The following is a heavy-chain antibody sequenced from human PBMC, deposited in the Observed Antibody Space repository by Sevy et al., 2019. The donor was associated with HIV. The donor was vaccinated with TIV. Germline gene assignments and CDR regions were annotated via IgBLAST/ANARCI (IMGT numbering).Heavy chain of an antibody. Sequence: ASVKVSCKVSGYTLTELSMHWVRQAPGKGLEWMGGFDPEDGETIYAQKFQGRVTMTEDTSTDTAYMELSSLRSEDTAVYYCARGGITMIVANVRHYYGMDVWGQGTTVTVSS. CDR2: FDPEDGET. CDR1: GYTLTELS. D-gene: IGHD3-22*01. V-gene: IGHV1-24*01. CDR3: ARGGITMIVANVRHYYGMDV. J-gene: IGHJ6*02.